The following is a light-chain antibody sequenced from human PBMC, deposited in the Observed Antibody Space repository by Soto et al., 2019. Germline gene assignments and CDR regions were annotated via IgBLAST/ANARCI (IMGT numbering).Light chain of an antibody. Sequence: EIVLTQSPGTLSLSPGERATLSCRASQSISSSYLAWYQQKPGQAPRLLIYGASRRATGIPDRFSGRESGTDFTLTITTLEPGDSAVYFCQQYASSPYTFGQGTKVDI. J-gene: IGKJ2*01. V-gene: IGKV3-20*01. CDR3: QQYASSPYT. CDR1: QSISSSY. CDR2: GAS.